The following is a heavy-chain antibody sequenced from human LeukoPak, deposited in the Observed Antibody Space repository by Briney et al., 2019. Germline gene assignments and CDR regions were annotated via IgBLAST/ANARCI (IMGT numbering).Heavy chain of an antibody. CDR2: INPNSGGT. CDR3: ARGSHYDFWSGYYSRKVLFDY. D-gene: IGHD3-3*01. CDR1: GYTFTGYY. Sequence: ASVKVSCKASGYTFTGYYMHWVRQAPGQGLEWMGWINPNSGGTNYAQKFQGRVTMTRDTSISTAYMELSRLRSDDTAVYYCARGSHYDFWSGYYSRKVLFDYWGQGTLVTVSS. V-gene: IGHV1-2*02. J-gene: IGHJ4*02.